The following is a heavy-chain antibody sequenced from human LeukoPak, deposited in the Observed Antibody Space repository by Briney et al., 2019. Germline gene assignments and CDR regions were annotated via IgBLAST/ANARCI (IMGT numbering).Heavy chain of an antibody. CDR3: AKGPPHYDLWSGYSFCHFLGYDY. CDR1: GYTLTSYD. D-gene: IGHD3-3*01. CDR2: MNPNGGNT. J-gene: IGHJ4*02. V-gene: IGHV1-8*01. Sequence: ASVKLSCKASGYTLTSYDINWVRQATGQGLEWVGCMNPNGGNTGYAQKFHSIGTEGRETSISTAYMELSTLRSEDTDVYYCAKGPPHYDLWSGYSFCHFLGYDYWGQGTLVTVSS.